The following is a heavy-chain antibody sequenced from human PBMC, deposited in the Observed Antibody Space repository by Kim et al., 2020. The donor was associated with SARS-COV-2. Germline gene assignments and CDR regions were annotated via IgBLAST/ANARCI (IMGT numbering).Heavy chain of an antibody. CDR2: IKQDGSEK. V-gene: IGHV3-7*01. CDR1: GFTFSSSW. Sequence: GGSLRLSCAASGFTFSSSWMSWVRQAPGKGLEWVATIKQDGSEKYNVDSVKGRFTISRDNAKNSLYLQMNSLRAEDTAVYYCAFNNGLVWGQGTLVTVSS. CDR3: AFNNGLV. D-gene: IGHD1-20*01. J-gene: IGHJ4*02.